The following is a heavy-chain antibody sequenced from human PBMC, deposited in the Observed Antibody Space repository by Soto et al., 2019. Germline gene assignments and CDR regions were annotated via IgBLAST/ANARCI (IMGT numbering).Heavy chain of an antibody. D-gene: IGHD2-15*01. Sequence: SVKVFFKPSGFTFSSSAVQRVRPARGQPLEWIGWLVVGTGNTNYAQMFQQRVTISSDRSTNTVSMELSSLTSEDAAVYYCATGAYWSGGICYVYYYYYYGLDLWG. CDR2: LVVGTGNT. J-gene: IGHJ6*02. CDR1: GFTFSSSA. V-gene: IGHV1-58*01. CDR3: ATGAYWSGGICYVYYYYYYGLDL.